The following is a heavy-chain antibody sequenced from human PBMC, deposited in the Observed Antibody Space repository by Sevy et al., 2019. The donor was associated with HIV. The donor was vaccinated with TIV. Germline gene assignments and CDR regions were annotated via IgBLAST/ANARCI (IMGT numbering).Heavy chain of an antibody. V-gene: IGHV3-21*01. CDR2: ISSSSSYI. J-gene: IGHJ4*02. CDR3: ARVPAGDELDY. Sequence: GGSLRLSCAASGFTFSSYSMNWVRQAPGKGLEWVSSISSSSSYIYYADSVKGRFTISRDNAKNSLYLQMNSLGAEDTAVYYCARVPAGDELDYWGQGTLVTVSS. D-gene: IGHD3-10*01. CDR1: GFTFSSYS.